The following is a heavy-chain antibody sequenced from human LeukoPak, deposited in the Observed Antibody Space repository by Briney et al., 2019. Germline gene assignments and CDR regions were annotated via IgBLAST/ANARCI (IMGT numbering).Heavy chain of an antibody. CDR2: IYYSGSA. V-gene: IGHV4-39*07. CDR3: VRERTEGHYDNSGSFDY. J-gene: IGHJ4*02. Sequence: SETLSLTCTVSGDSIISHSEYWGWIRQPPGKGLEWLGSIYYSGSAYYNVPLMSRVVLSVDTSKNQFSLKLTSVTAADTAMYFCVRERTEGHYDNSGSFDYWGQGILVTVSS. D-gene: IGHD3-22*01. CDR1: GDSIISHSEY.